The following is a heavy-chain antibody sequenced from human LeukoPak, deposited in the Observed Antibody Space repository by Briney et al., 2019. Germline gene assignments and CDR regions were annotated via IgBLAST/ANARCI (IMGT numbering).Heavy chain of an antibody. CDR1: GFTFSSYA. D-gene: IGHD2-15*01. CDR2: ISGSGGST. Sequence: GGSLRLSCAASGFTFSSYAMSWVRQAPGKGLEWVSAISGSGGSTYYADSVKGRFTISRDNSKNTLYLQMNSLRAEDTAVYYCAKGRVAATGDYYYMDVWGKGTTVTISS. J-gene: IGHJ6*03. CDR3: AKGRVAATGDYYYMDV. V-gene: IGHV3-23*01.